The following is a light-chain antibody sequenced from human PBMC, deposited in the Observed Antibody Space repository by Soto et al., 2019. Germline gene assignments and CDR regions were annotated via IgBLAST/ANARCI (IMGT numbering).Light chain of an antibody. CDR3: QQRSNWPPT. CDR1: QSVSSY. CDR2: DAS. V-gene: IGKV3-11*01. J-gene: IGKJ5*01. Sequence: ESVLTQSPATLSLSPGERATLSCRASQSVSSYLAWYQQKPGQAPRLLIYDASNRATGIPARFSGSGSGTDFTLTISSLEPEDFAVYYCQQRSNWPPTFGQ.